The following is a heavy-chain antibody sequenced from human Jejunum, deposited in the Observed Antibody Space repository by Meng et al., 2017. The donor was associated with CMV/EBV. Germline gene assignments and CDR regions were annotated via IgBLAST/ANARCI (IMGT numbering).Heavy chain of an antibody. Sequence: VSGGSISSYYWSWIRQPPGKGLEWIGYIYYSGSTNYNPSLKSRVTISVDTSKNQFSLKLSSVTAADTAVYYCARGLEPAALNWFDPWGQGTLVTVSS. V-gene: IGHV4-59*01. CDR3: ARGLEPAALNWFDP. CDR2: IYYSGST. D-gene: IGHD2-2*01. J-gene: IGHJ5*02. CDR1: GGSISSYY.